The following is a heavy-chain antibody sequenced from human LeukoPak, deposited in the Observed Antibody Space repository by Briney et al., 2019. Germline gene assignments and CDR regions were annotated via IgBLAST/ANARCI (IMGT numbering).Heavy chain of an antibody. CDR3: ARAIGSGSPYYYYYGMDV. Sequence: GGSLRLSCAAPGFTFSSYDMHWVRQATGKGLEWVSAIGTAGDTYYPGSVKGRFSISRENAKNSLYLQMNSLRAGDTAVYYCARAIGSGSPYYYYYGMDVWGQGTTVTVSS. J-gene: IGHJ6*02. D-gene: IGHD3-10*01. V-gene: IGHV3-13*01. CDR2: IGTAGDT. CDR1: GFTFSSYD.